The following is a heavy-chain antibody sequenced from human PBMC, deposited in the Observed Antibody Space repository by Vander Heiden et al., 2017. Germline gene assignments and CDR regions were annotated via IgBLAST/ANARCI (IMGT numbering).Heavy chain of an antibody. CDR2: ISGSGGST. J-gene: IGHJ4*02. CDR1: GFSLSSYA. CDR3: AKELYNWNYAYFDY. Sequence: EVQLLESGGGLVQPGASLRLPCAASGFSLSSYAMGWVRQAPGKGLEWVSAISGSGGSTYYADSVKGRFTISRDNSKNTLYLQMNSLRAEDTAVYYCAKELYNWNYAYFDYWGQGTLVTVSS. V-gene: IGHV3-23*01. D-gene: IGHD1-7*01.